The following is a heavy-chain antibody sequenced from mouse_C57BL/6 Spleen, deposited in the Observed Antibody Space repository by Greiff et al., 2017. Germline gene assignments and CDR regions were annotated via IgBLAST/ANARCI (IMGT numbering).Heavy chain of an antibody. Sequence: QVQLKESGPELVKPGASVKISCKASGYAFSSSWMNWVKQRPGKGLEWIGRLYPGDGDTNYNGKFKGKAAMTADKSSSTAYMQLSSLTSEDSAVYFCEREPLTGNDDYWGQGTTLTVSS. CDR3: EREPLTGNDDY. D-gene: IGHD4-1*01. V-gene: IGHV1-82*01. J-gene: IGHJ2*01. CDR1: GYAFSSSW. CDR2: LYPGDGDT.